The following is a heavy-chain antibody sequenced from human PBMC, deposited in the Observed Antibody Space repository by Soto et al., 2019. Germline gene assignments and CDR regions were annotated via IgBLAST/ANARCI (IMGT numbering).Heavy chain of an antibody. V-gene: IGHV5-10-1*01. D-gene: IGHD5-12*01. Sequence: RGESLKISCKGSGSSFTSYWISWVRQMPGKGLEWMGRIDPSDSYTNYSPSFQAHVTISADKSISTAYLQWSSLKASDTAMYYCGRGRSGQIVVFYWGQGTPVTVSS. CDR1: GSSFTSYW. CDR2: IDPSDSYT. J-gene: IGHJ4*02. CDR3: GRGRSGQIVVFY.